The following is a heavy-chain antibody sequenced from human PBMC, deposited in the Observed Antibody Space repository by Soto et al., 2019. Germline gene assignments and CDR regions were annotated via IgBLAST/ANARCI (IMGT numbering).Heavy chain of an antibody. D-gene: IGHD6-6*01. V-gene: IGHV4-59*08. Sequence: SETLSLTCTVSGGSISSYYWSWIRQPPGKGLEWIGYIYYSGSTNYNPSLKSRVTISVDTSKNQFSLKLSSVTAADTAVYYCARREARPAEPFDYWGQGTLVTVSS. CDR3: ARREARPAEPFDY. CDR1: GGSISSYY. J-gene: IGHJ4*02. CDR2: IYYSGST.